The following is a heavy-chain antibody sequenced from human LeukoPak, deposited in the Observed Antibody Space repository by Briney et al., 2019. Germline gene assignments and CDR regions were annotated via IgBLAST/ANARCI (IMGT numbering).Heavy chain of an antibody. CDR1: GFTFSSYA. CDR3: ARVKGGTTNFDY. J-gene: IGHJ4*02. Sequence: GGSLRLSCAASGFTFSSYAMHWVRQAPGKGLEWVAVISYDGSNKYYADSVKGRFTISRDNSKNTLYLQMNSLRAEDTAVYYCARVKGGTTNFDYWGREPWSPSPQ. V-gene: IGHV3-30*04. D-gene: IGHD1-26*01. CDR2: ISYDGSNK.